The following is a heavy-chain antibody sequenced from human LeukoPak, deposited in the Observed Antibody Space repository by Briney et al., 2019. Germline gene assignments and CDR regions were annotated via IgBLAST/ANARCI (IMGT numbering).Heavy chain of an antibody. Sequence: GGSLRLSCAASGLTVSINYMSWVRQAPGKGLEWVSVIYPGDSTYYADSVKGRFTISRDNSKNTLYLQMNSLRPEDTAVYYCAGSLAYCGGDCRLGDYWGQGTLVTVSS. J-gene: IGHJ4*02. CDR1: GLTVSINY. CDR3: AGSLAYCGGDCRLGDY. CDR2: IYPGDST. V-gene: IGHV3-66*01. D-gene: IGHD2-21*02.